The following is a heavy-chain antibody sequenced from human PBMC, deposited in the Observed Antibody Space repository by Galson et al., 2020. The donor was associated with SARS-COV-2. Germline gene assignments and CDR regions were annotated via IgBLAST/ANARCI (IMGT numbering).Heavy chain of an antibody. Sequence: GESLKISCKGSGYSFTSYWIGWVRQMPGKGLEWMGIIYPGDSDTRYSPSFQGQVTISADKSTSTAYLQWSSLKASDTAMYYCARLPPYCSGGVCYDYWGQGALVTVSS. J-gene: IGHJ4*02. V-gene: IGHV5-51*01. CDR1: GYSFTSYW. CDR3: ARLPPYCSGGVCYDY. CDR2: IYPGDSDT. D-gene: IGHD2-8*02.